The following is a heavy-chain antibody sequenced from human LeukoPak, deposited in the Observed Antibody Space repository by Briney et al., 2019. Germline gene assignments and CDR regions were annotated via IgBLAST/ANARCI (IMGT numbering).Heavy chain of an antibody. CDR3: ARYSYGYWVDY. V-gene: IGHV4-34*01. CDR2: INHSGST. Sequence: SETLSLTCAVYGGSFSGYYWGWIRQPPGKGLEWIGEINHSGSTNYNPSLKSRVTISVDTSKNQFSLKLSSVTAADTAVYYCARYSYGYWVDYWGQGTLVTVSS. J-gene: IGHJ4*02. CDR1: GGSFSGYY. D-gene: IGHD5-18*01.